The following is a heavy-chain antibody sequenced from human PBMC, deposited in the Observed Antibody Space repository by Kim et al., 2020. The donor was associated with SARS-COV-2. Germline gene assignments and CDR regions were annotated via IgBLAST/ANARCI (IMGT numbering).Heavy chain of an antibody. V-gene: IGHV4-34*01. CDR2: INHSGST. J-gene: IGHJ4*02. CDR1: GGSFSGYY. Sequence: SETLSLTCAVYGGSFSGYYWSWIRQPPGKGLAWIGEINHSGSTNYNPSLKSRVTISVDTSKNQFSLKLSSVTAADTAVYYCARVLSGYPFDYWGQDTLVT. CDR3: ARVLSGYPFDY. D-gene: IGHD3-3*01.